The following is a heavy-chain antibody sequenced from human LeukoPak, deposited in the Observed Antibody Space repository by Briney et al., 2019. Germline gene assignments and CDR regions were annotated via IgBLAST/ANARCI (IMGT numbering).Heavy chain of an antibody. J-gene: IGHJ6*02. D-gene: IGHD3-22*01. V-gene: IGHV4-59*01. CDR3: ARGYYYDSSGYRRYYGMDV. CDR1: GGSISSYY. Sequence: SETLSLTCTVSGGSISSYYWSWIRQPPGKGLEWIGYIYYSGSTNYNPSLKSRVTISVDTSKNQFSLKLSSVTAADTAVYYCARGYYYDSSGYRRYYGMDVWGQGTTVTVSS. CDR2: IYYSGST.